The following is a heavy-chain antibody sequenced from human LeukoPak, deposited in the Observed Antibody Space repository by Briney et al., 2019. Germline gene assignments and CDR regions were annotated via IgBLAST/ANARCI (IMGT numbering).Heavy chain of an antibody. J-gene: IGHJ4*02. V-gene: IGHV1-24*01. CDR1: GYALTELS. D-gene: IGHD3-10*01. CDR3: AGDVLVSGGSYYHGY. CDR2: VYPKEGAT. Sequence: HGASVTVSCMVSGYALTELSIHGVRQAPGKGVEWMGGVYPKEGATTYSPTFHGRVAVTPDPSPGTTYMELSGLTSEATALYYCAGDVLVSGGSYYHGYWGQGTLVTVSS.